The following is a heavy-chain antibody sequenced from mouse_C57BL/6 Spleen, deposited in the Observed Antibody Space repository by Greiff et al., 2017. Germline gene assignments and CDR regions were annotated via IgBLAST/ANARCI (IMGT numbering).Heavy chain of an antibody. Sequence: VQLQQPGTELVKPGASVKLSCKASGYTFTSYWMHWVKQRPGQGLEWIGNINPSNGGTNYNEKFKSKATLTVDKSSSLTSEDSAVYYCASSNYGAMDYWGQGTSVTVSS. V-gene: IGHV1-53*01. CDR2: INPSNGGT. CDR3: ASSNYGAMDY. CDR1: GYTFTSYW. D-gene: IGHD2-5*01. J-gene: IGHJ4*01.